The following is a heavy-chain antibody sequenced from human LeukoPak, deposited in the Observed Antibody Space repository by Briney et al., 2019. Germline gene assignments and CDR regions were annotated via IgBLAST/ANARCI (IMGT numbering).Heavy chain of an antibody. CDR1: GLSFRSYA. CDR2: ISGTSNNI. Sequence: GGSLRLSCVAPGLSFRSYAMTWVRQAPGKGLEWVSSISGTSNNIYYADSVKGRFTISRDNSKNTLYLQMNSLRAEDTAVYYCARSRDGYNLRYFDYWGQGTLVTVSS. J-gene: IGHJ4*02. CDR3: ARSRDGYNLRYFDY. V-gene: IGHV3-23*01. D-gene: IGHD5-24*01.